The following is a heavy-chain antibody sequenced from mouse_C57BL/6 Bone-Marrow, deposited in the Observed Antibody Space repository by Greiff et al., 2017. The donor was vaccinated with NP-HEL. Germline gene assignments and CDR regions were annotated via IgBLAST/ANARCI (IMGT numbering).Heavy chain of an antibody. CDR2: SRNKANDYTT. V-gene: IGHV7-1*01. D-gene: IGHD1-1*01. J-gene: IGHJ1*03. CDR3: ARDAYYGSSYFYWYFDV. CDR1: GFTFSDFY. Sequence: EVKVVESGGGLVQSGRSLRLSCATSGFTFSDFYMEWVRQAPGKGLEWIAASRNKANDYTTEYSASVKGRFIVSRDTSQSILYLQMNALRAEDTAIYYCARDAYYGSSYFYWYFDVWGTGTTVTVSS.